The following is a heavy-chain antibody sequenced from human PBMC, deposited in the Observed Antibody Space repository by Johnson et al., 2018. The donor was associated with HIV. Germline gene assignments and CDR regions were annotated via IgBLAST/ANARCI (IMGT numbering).Heavy chain of an antibody. V-gene: IGHV3-20*04. Sequence: EVQLVESGGRVVRPGGSLRLSCAASGFTFDDFGMSWVRQAPGKGLEWVSGLNWNGGTTFYADAVKGRFTISRDNAKNSLYLQMNSLRAEDTALYYCARPIFGVVSSPVDAFGVWGQGTMVTVSS. CDR3: ARPIFGVVSSPVDAFGV. J-gene: IGHJ3*01. CDR1: GFTFDDFG. D-gene: IGHD3-3*01. CDR2: LNWNGGTT.